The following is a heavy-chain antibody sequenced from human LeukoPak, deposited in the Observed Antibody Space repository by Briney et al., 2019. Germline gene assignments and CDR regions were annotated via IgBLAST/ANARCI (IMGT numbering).Heavy chain of an antibody. CDR3: ASIVVVTTISEYFQH. CDR1: GGSISSGGYY. J-gene: IGHJ1*01. V-gene: IGHV4-31*03. Sequence: SETLSLTCTVSGGSISSGGYYWSWIRQHPGKGLEWIGYIYYSGSTYYNPSLESRVTISVDTSKNQFSLKLSSVTAADTAVYYCASIVVVTTISEYFQHWGQGTLVTVSS. D-gene: IGHD2-21*02. CDR2: IYYSGST.